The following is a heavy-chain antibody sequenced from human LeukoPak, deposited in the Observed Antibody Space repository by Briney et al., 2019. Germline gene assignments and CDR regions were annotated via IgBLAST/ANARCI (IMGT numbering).Heavy chain of an antibody. J-gene: IGHJ4*02. D-gene: IGHD6-13*01. Sequence: SLTVSCAASGFTFSSYGMHWVRQAPGKGLEGVAVISYDGSNKYYADSVKGRFTISRDNSKNTLYLQMNSLRAEDTAVYYCANRGYSSSWYSFDYWGQGNMVADSS. CDR2: ISYDGSNK. CDR3: ANRGYSSSWYSFDY. V-gene: IGHV3-30*18. CDR1: GFTFSSYG.